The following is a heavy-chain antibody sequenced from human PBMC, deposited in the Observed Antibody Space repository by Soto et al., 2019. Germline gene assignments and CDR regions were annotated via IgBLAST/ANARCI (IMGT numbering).Heavy chain of an antibody. D-gene: IGHD3-3*01. Sequence: QVQLQQWGAGLLKPSETLSLTCAVYGGSFSGYYWSWIRQHPGRGLEWIGFIYYSGTTYYNPSLKSRVTISVDTYKNQFSLKLSSVTAVDTAVYYCARDTTGLTIFGVVRESSGVDVWGQGTTVTVSS. V-gene: IGHV4-34*01. CDR2: IYYSGTT. CDR3: ARDTTGLTIFGVVRESSGVDV. J-gene: IGHJ6*02. CDR1: GGSFSGYY.